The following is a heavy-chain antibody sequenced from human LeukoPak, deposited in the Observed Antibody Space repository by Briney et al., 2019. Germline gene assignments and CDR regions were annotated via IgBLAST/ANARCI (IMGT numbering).Heavy chain of an antibody. CDR1: GGSFSTYY. J-gene: IGHJ3*01. V-gene: IGHV4-4*07. Sequence: SETLSLTCSVSGGSFSTYYWSWIRQSAGKGLEWIGRIYVTGSTNYNPSLKSRVTMSVDTSNNHFSLKLTSATAADTAMYYCARESFGVFDGGPSNAFDVWGQGTTVTVSS. CDR3: ARESFGVFDGGPSNAFDV. CDR2: IYVTGST. D-gene: IGHD3-3*01.